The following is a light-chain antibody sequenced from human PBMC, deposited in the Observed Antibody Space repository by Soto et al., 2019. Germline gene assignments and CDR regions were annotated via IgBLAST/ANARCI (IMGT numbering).Light chain of an antibody. V-gene: IGKV3-11*01. J-gene: IGKJ1*01. CDR3: QQRSNWPRT. CDR1: QTVSDNS. Sequence: EIVLTQFPGTLSLSPGERATLSCRASQTVSDNSLAWYQQKVGRAPRALIYGASNRATGIPDRFSGGGSGTDFTLTISSLEPEDFAVYYCQQRSNWPRTFGQGTKVDI. CDR2: GAS.